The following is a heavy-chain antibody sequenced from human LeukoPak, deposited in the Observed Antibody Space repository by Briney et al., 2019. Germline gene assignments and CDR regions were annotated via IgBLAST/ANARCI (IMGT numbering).Heavy chain of an antibody. CDR2: ISGSGGST. CDR3: AKGQMATILGFDS. J-gene: IGHJ4*02. V-gene: IGHV3-23*01. Sequence: GGSLRLSCAASGFAFSIYAMTWVRQGPGKGLEWVSGISGSGGSTSYADSVKGRFTISRDNSKNTLYLQMNSLRDEDTAVYYCAKGQMATILGFDSWGQGALVTVSS. CDR1: GFAFSIYA. D-gene: IGHD5-24*01.